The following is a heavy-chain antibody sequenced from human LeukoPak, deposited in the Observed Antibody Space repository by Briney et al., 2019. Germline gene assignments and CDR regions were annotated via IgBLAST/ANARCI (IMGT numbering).Heavy chain of an antibody. V-gene: IGHV4-39*07. CDR1: GGSVSSSTYY. CDR2: VYYTGST. Sequence: KSSETLSLTCTVSGGSVSSSTYYWGWIRQPPGKGLEWIGSVYYTGSTYYNPSLKSRVTISVDKSKNQFSLKLSSVTAADTAVYYCAGFTYYDFWSGNMFVDYWGQGTLVTVSS. CDR3: AGFTYYDFWSGNMFVDY. J-gene: IGHJ4*02. D-gene: IGHD3-3*01.